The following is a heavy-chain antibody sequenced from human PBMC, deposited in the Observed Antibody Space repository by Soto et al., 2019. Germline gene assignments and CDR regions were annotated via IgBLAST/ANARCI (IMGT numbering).Heavy chain of an antibody. J-gene: IGHJ6*02. CDR2: IYYSGST. V-gene: IGHV4-39*01. CDR3: ARHNSSGWNKYYYYGMDV. CDR1: GGSISSSSYY. D-gene: IGHD6-19*01. Sequence: SETLSLTCTVSGGSISSSSYYWGWIRQPTGKGLEWSGSIYYSGSTYYNPSLKSRVTISVDTSKNRFSLKLSSVTAADTAVYYCARHNSSGWNKYYYYGMDVWGQGTTVTVSS.